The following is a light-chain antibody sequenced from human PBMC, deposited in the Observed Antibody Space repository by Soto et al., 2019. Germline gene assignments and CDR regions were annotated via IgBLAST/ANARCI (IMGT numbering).Light chain of an antibody. CDR2: TDN. V-gene: IGLV1-44*01. J-gene: IGLJ1*01. CDR3: AAWDGSLNAYV. Sequence: QSVLTQPPSASGTPGQRVTISCSGSSSNIGSNAVNWYQQFPGTAPKLPIYTDNQRPSGVPDRFSGSKSGTSASLAISGLQSEDEADYFCAAWDGSLNAYVFGTGTKLTVL. CDR1: SSNIGSNA.